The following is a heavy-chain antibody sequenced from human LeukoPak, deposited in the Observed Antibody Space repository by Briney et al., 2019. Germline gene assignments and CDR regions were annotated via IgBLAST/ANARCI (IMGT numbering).Heavy chain of an antibody. D-gene: IGHD2-8*01. CDR3: ARGIKMAH. J-gene: IGHJ4*02. CDR1: GGSFSGYY. CDR2: INHSGST. Sequence: LETLSLTCAVYGGSFSGYYWSWIRQPPGKGLEWIGEINHSGSTNYNPSLKSRVTISVDTSKNQFSLKLSSVTAADPAVYYCARGIKMAHWGQGTLVTVSS. V-gene: IGHV4-34*01.